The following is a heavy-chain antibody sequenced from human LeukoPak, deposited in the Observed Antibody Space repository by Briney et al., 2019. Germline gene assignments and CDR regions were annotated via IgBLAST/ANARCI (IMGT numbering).Heavy chain of an antibody. CDR2: IYSGGST. J-gene: IGHJ6*02. V-gene: IGHV3-53*01. CDR1: GFTVSSNY. D-gene: IGHD3-3*01. Sequence: PGGSLRLSCAASGFTVSSNYMSWVRQAPGMGLEWVSVIYSGGSTYYADSVKGRFTISRDNSKNTLYLQMNSLRAEDTAVYYCASSSVEYYDSWSGYYSYGMDVWGQGTTVTVSS. CDR3: ASSSVEYYDSWSGYYSYGMDV.